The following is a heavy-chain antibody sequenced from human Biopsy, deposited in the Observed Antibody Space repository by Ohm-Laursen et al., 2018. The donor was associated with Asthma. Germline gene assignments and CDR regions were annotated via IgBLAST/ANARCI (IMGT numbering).Heavy chain of an antibody. CDR3: AKGEWELLEANFEY. J-gene: IGHJ4*02. CDR1: GFTFDDYA. CDR2: ISWNSGSI. Sequence: SSLRLSCAPSGFTFDDYAMHWVRQAPGKGLEWVSGISWNSGSIGYADSVKGRFTISRDNAKNSLYLQMNSLRAEDTALYYCAKGEWELLEANFEYWGQGTLVTVSS. V-gene: IGHV3-9*01. D-gene: IGHD1-26*01.